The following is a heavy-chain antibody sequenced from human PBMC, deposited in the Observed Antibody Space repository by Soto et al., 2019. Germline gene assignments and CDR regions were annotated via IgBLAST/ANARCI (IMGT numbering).Heavy chain of an antibody. Sequence: QVQLVQSEAEVKKPGASVKVSCKASGYTFTSYGISWVRQAHGQGLEWMGWISAYNGNTNYAQKLQGRVTMTTDTSTSTAYMELRSLRSDDTAVYYCARVMPDDGLVSLGKWFDPWGQGTLVNVSS. CDR3: ARVMPDDGLVSLGKWFDP. J-gene: IGHJ5*02. V-gene: IGHV1-18*01. CDR2: ISAYNGNT. D-gene: IGHD3-9*01. CDR1: GYTFTSYG.